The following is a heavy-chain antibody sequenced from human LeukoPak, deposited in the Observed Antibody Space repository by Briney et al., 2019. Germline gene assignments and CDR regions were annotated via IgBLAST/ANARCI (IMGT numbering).Heavy chain of an antibody. D-gene: IGHD3-9*01. CDR2: ISAYNGNT. CDR3: ARSSELRYFDWLFIFGSFDY. J-gene: IGHJ4*02. CDR1: GYTFTSYG. Sequence: ASVKVSCKASGYTFTSYGISWVRQAPGQGLEWMGWISAYNGNTNYAQKLHGRVTMTTDTSTSTAYMELRSLRSDDTAVYYCARSSELRYFDWLFIFGSFDYWGQGTLVTVSS. V-gene: IGHV1-18*04.